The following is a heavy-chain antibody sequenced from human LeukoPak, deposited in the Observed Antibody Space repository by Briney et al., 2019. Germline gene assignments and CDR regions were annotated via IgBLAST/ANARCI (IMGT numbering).Heavy chain of an antibody. D-gene: IGHD2-8*01. Sequence: GGSPRLSCSASGFTFSAYFMHWVRQAPGKGLEYVSSISSNEYDTYYADSVKGRFTISRDNSKNTLFLQMSSLRAEDTAVYYCVKDLNGTWSFDYWGQGTLVTVSS. J-gene: IGHJ4*02. CDR2: ISSNEYDT. V-gene: IGHV3-64D*06. CDR1: GFTFSAYF. CDR3: VKDLNGTWSFDY.